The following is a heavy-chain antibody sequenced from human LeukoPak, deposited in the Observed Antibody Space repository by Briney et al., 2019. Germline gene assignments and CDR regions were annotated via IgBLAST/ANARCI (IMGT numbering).Heavy chain of an antibody. V-gene: IGHV3-23*01. CDR1: GFTFSSYG. CDR2: ISGSGGST. J-gene: IGHJ4*02. Sequence: GGSLRLSCAASGFTFSSYGMSWVRQAPGKGLEWVSAISGSGGSTYYADSVKGRFTISRDNSKNTLYLQMNSLRADDTAVYYCAKNSAAAGTDYWGQGTLVTVSS. CDR3: AKNSAAAGTDY. D-gene: IGHD6-13*01.